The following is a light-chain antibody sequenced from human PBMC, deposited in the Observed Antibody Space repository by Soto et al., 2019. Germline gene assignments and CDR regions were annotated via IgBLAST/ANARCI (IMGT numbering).Light chain of an antibody. J-gene: IGKJ4*01. CDR2: GAS. V-gene: IGKV3-15*01. CDR3: QQYNDWPLT. CDR1: QSVNSN. Sequence: KVMTQSPATLSVSPGERATLSCRASQSVNSNLAWYQQKPGQAPRLLLYGASTRAIGIPARFSGSASGTEFPLTISSLQSEDSAVYYCQQYNDWPLTFVGGTKVEI.